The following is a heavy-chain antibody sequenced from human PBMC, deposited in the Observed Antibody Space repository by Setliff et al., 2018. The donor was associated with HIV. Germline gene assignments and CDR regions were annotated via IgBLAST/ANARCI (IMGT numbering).Heavy chain of an antibody. Sequence: SETLSLTCAVSGASISDIIWWSWIRHPAGRALEWIGRIYSSGSTNYNPSLKSRVKMSLDTSKNQFSLKLSSVTAADTAVYFCARDPYCSGDGCFRYYQHWGRGTLVTVSS. D-gene: IGHD2-15*01. CDR3: ARDPYCSGDGCFRYYQH. CDR2: IYSSGST. V-gene: IGHV4-4*07. J-gene: IGHJ1*01. CDR1: GASISDIIW.